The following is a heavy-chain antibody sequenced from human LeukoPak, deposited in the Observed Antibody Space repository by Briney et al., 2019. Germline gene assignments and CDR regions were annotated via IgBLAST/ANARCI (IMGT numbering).Heavy chain of an antibody. CDR3: AKPPRLQINWFDP. Sequence: HPGGSLRLSCAASGFTFSSYAMSWVRQAPGKGLEWVSAISGSGGSTYYAGSVKGRFTISRDNSKNTLYLQMNSLRAEDTAVYYCAKPPRLQINWFDPWGQGTLVTVSS. CDR1: GFTFSSYA. CDR2: ISGSGGST. D-gene: IGHD4-11*01. J-gene: IGHJ5*02. V-gene: IGHV3-23*01.